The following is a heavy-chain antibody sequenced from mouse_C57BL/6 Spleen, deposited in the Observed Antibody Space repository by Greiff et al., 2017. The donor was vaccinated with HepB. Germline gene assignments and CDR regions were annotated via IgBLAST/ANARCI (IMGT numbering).Heavy chain of an antibody. J-gene: IGHJ1*03. Sequence: EVKLMESGGGLVQPGGSLKLSCAASGFTFSDYYMYWVRQTPEKRLEWVAYISNGGGSTYYPDTVKGRFTISRDNAKNTLYLQMSRLKSEDTAMYYCARRGLRYWYFDVWGTGTTVTVSS. CDR3: ARRGLRYWYFDV. CDR1: GFTFSDYY. D-gene: IGHD3-1*01. CDR2: ISNGGGST. V-gene: IGHV5-12*01.